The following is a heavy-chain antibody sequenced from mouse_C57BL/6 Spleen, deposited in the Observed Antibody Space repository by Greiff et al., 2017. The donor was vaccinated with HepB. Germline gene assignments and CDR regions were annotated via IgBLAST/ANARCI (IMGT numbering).Heavy chain of an antibody. V-gene: IGHV1-15*01. J-gene: IGHJ4*01. CDR2: IDPETGGT. D-gene: IGHD2-2*01. Sequence: QVQLKQSGAELVRPGASVTLSCKASGYTFTDYEMHWVKQTPVHGLEWIGAIDPETGGTAYNQKFKGKAILTADKSSSTAYMELRSLTSEDSAVYYCTREIYYGYDGYAMDYGGQGTSVTVSS. CDR1: GYTFTDYE. CDR3: TREIYYGYDGYAMDY.